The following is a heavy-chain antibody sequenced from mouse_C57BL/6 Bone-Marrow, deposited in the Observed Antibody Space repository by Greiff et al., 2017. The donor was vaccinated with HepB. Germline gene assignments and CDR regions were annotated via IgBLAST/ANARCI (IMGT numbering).Heavy chain of an antibody. CDR2: INYDGSST. V-gene: IGHV5-16*01. J-gene: IGHJ4*01. CDR3: AREVGNYAMDY. Sequence: EVMLVESEGGLVQPGSSMKLSCTASGFTFSDYYMAWVRQVPEKGLEWVANINYDGSSTYYLDSLKSRFIISRDNAKNILYLQMSSLKSEDTATYYCAREVGNYAMDYWGQGTSVTVSS. D-gene: IGHD1-1*02. CDR1: GFTFSDYY.